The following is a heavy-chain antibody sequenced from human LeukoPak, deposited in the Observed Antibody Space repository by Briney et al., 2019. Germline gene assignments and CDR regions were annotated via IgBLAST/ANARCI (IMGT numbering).Heavy chain of an antibody. Sequence: SQALSLTCALSVDSVSSNIAAWNWIRQFPSRGLEWLGRTYYRSKWYNDFGVSVKSRITVNADTSRNQFSLQLISVTPADTAVYYCTRVSDYYNSFDSWGQGTLVTVSS. CDR2: TYYRSKWYN. CDR1: VDSVSSNIAA. V-gene: IGHV6-1*01. J-gene: IGHJ4*02. CDR3: TRVSDYYNSFDS. D-gene: IGHD3-22*01.